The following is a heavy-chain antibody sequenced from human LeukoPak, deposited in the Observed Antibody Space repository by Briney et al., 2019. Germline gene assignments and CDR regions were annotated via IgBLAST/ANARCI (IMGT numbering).Heavy chain of an antibody. J-gene: IGHJ6*03. V-gene: IGHV4-4*07. CDR3: ARVLSSSWYPEVWYYYYYMDV. D-gene: IGHD6-13*01. CDR1: GGSISSYY. Sequence: SETLSLTCTVSGGSISSYYWSWIRQPAGKGLEWIGRIYTSGSTNYNPSLKSRVTISVDTSKNQFSLKLSSVTAADTAVYYCARVLSSSWYPEVWYYYYYMDVWGKGTAVTVSS. CDR2: IYTSGST.